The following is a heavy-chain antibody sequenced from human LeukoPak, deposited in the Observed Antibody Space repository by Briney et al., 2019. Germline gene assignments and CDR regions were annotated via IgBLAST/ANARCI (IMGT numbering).Heavy chain of an antibody. Sequence: SGRSLRLSCTASGFTFGDYAMSLVRQAPGKWLGWEGFIRSKVYGGTTEYAASVKGRFTISRDDSKRIAYLQMNSLKTEDTAVYYCTRESYDFWSGYYPDDAFDIWGQGTMVTVSS. CDR1: GFTFGDYA. J-gene: IGHJ3*02. D-gene: IGHD3-3*01. CDR3: TRESYDFWSGYYPDDAFDI. V-gene: IGHV3-49*04. CDR2: IRSKVYGGTT.